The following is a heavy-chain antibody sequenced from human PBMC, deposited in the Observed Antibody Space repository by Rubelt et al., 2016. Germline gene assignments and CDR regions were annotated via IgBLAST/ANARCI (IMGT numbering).Heavy chain of an antibody. V-gene: IGHV4-39*07. CDR2: IYYSGST. CDR3: ARDSEVRGAYYYYGMDV. J-gene: IGHJ6*02. D-gene: IGHD3-10*01. Sequence: QLQLQESGPGLVKLSETLSLTCTVSGGSISSSSYYWGWIRQPPGKGLEWIGSIYYSGSTYYNPSLKSRVTISVDTSKNQFSLKLSSVTAADTAVYYCARDSEVRGAYYYYGMDVWGQGTTVTVSS. CDR1: GGSISSSSYY.